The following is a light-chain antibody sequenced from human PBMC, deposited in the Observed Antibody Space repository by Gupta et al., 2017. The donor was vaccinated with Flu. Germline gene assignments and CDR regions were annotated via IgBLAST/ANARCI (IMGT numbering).Light chain of an antibody. CDR1: DNINTY. V-gene: IGKV1-5*03. CDR2: EAS. J-gene: IGKJ1*01. Sequence: SNMTQSPSTLSASEGDRVTITFRSSDNINTYLAWYQQKPGTAPKLLIQEASSLESGVPSRFSGSGSGTEFTLTISSLHPDDFGTYYCQQYYRYPWTFGQGTMVDIE. CDR3: QQYYRYPWT.